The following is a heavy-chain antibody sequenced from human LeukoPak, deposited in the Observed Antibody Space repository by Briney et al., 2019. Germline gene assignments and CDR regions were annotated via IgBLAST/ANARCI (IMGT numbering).Heavy chain of an antibody. CDR3: ARRIKGSGSYGSWYFDL. J-gene: IGHJ2*01. CDR1: GGSISSYY. V-gene: IGHV4-59*08. CDR2: IYYSGST. Sequence: SETLSLTCTVSGGSISSYYWSWIRQPPGKGLEWIGYIYYSGSTNYNPSLKSRVTISVDTSKNQFSLKLSSVTAADTAVYYCARRIKGSGSYGSWYFDLWGRGTLVTVSS. D-gene: IGHD3-10*01.